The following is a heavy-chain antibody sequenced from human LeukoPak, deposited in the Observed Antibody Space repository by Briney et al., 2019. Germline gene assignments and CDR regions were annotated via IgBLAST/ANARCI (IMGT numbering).Heavy chain of an antibody. V-gene: IGHV3-9*03. CDR2: ISWNGGTI. D-gene: IGHD6-6*01. Sequence: GGSLRLSCAASGFTFHDYAMHWVRQAPGKGLEWVSGISWNGGTIDYADSVKGRFTISKDNAKNSLYLQMNSLRPEDMALYYCAKGPTYSSSSLFDYWGQGILVAVSS. CDR1: GFTFHDYA. CDR3: AKGPTYSSSSLFDY. J-gene: IGHJ4*02.